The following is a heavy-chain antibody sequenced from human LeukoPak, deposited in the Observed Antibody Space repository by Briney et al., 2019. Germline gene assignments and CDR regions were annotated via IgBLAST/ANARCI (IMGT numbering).Heavy chain of an antibody. CDR2: ISNDANTI. CDR1: GFTFSNHE. CDR3: ARGLRRGFCSSGSCSVFDY. Sequence: PGGSLRLSCVASGFTFSNHEMNWVRQAPGKGLEWLSYISNDANTIYYADSVGGRFSISRDNAKNSLFLQLNSPSAEDTAIYYCARGLRRGFCSSGSCSVFDYWGQGTLVTVSS. V-gene: IGHV3-48*03. J-gene: IGHJ4*02. D-gene: IGHD2-15*01.